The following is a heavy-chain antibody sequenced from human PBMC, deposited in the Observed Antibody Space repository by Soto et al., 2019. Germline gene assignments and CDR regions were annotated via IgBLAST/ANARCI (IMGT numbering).Heavy chain of an antibody. CDR1: GLIFSDYH. Sequence: EVQLVESGGGLVQPGGSLRLSCAASGLIFSDYHMDWVRQAPGKGLEWVGRIRRKANSYTTEYAASVKGRFNISRDDSKNSLYLQRNSLKTEDTAVYYCAMLGGWSGGSNDMDVWGQGTTVTGSS. CDR3: AMLGGWSGGSNDMDV. J-gene: IGHJ6*02. D-gene: IGHD6-19*01. CDR2: IRRKANSYTT. V-gene: IGHV3-72*01.